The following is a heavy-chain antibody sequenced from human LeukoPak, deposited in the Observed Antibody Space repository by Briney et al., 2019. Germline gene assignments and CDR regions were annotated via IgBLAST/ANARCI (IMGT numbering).Heavy chain of an antibody. CDR1: GFTFSSYW. CDR3: AREQYCSSTSCYPLGTYYFDY. Sequence: GGSLRLSCAASGFTFSSYWMSWVRQAPGKGLEWVANIKQDGSEKYYVDSVKGRFTISRDNAKNSLYLQMNSLRAEDTAVHYCAREQYCSSTSCYPLGTYYFDYWGQGTLVTVSS. J-gene: IGHJ4*02. D-gene: IGHD2-2*01. V-gene: IGHV3-7*01. CDR2: IKQDGSEK.